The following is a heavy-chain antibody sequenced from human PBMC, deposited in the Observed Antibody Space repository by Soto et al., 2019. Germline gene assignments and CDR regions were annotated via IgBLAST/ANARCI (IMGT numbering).Heavy chain of an antibody. Sequence: SVKVSCKASGGTFSSYAISWVRQAPGQGLEWMGGIIPIFGTANYAQKFQGRVTITADESTSTAYMELSSLRSEDTAVYYCARVGYSGYDGWFDPWGQGTLVTVSS. CDR3: ARVGYSGYDGWFDP. V-gene: IGHV1-69*13. CDR2: IIPIFGTA. D-gene: IGHD5-12*01. CDR1: GGTFSSYA. J-gene: IGHJ5*02.